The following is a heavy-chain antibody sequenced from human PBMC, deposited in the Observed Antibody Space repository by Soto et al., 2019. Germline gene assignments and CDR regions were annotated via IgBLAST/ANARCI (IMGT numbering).Heavy chain of an antibody. CDR1: GDSIRSTTYY. CDR2: IYYTGRT. CDR3: ATHNWNLDP. D-gene: IGHD1-7*01. V-gene: IGHV4-39*01. Sequence: QLQLPESGPGLVKPSETLSLTCTVSGDSIRSTTYYWGWIRQPPGKGLEWIGTIYYTGRTHYNPSIKGRVNISVDMSTNQFSLNLSSVTAADTAVYYCATHNWNLDPWGQGTLVTVSS. J-gene: IGHJ1*01.